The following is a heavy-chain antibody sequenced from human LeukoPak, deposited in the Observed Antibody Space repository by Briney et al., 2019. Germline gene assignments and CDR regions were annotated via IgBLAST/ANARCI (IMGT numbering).Heavy chain of an antibody. J-gene: IGHJ4*02. V-gene: IGHV3-30*02. D-gene: IGHD6-19*01. CDR1: GFTFSSYG. CDR2: IRFDGSNK. CDR3: AKDSSSGYRSGWYNWGAFDY. Sequence: GGSLRLSCAASGFTFSSYGMHWVRQAPGKGLEWVAFIRFDGSNKYYTDSVKGRFTISRDNSKNTLYLQMNSLRAEDTAVYYCAKDSSSGYRSGWYNWGAFDYWGQGTLVTVSS.